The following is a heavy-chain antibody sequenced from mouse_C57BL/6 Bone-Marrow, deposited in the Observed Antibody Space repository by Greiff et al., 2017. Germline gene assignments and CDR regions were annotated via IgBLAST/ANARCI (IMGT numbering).Heavy chain of an antibody. CDR2: IHPSDSDT. V-gene: IGHV1-74*01. Sequence: QVHVKQPGAELVKPGASVKVSCKASGYTFTSYWMHWVKQRPGQGLEWIGRIHPSDSDTNYNQKFKGKATLTVDKSSSTAYMQLSSLTSEDSAVYYCAIEFITTVVADYWGQGTTRTVSS. CDR1: GYTFTSYW. CDR3: AIEFITTVVADY. D-gene: IGHD1-1*01. J-gene: IGHJ2*01.